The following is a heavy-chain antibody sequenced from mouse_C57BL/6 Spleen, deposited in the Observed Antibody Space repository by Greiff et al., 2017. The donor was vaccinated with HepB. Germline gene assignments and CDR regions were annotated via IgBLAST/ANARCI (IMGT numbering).Heavy chain of an antibody. CDR2: INYDGSST. J-gene: IGHJ2*01. V-gene: IGHV5-16*01. D-gene: IGHD1-1*01. CDR3: ARGVVPYYFDY. CDR1: GFTFSDYY. Sequence: EVMLVESEGGLVQPGSSMKLSCTASGFTFSDYYMAWVRQVPEKGLEWVANINYDGSSTYYLDSLKSRFIISRDNAKNILYLQMSSLKSEDTATYYCARGVVPYYFDYWGQGTTLTVSS.